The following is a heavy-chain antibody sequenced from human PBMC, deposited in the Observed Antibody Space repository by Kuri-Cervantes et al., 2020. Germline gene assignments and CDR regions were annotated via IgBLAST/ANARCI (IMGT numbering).Heavy chain of an antibody. J-gene: IGHJ4*02. V-gene: IGHV4-39*07. CDR2: IYYSGST. CDR1: GGSISSSSYY. D-gene: IGHD4-17*01. CDR3: ARGPTATTDY. Sequence: SETLSLTCTVSGGSISSSSYYWGWIRQPPGKGLEWIGSIYYSGSTYYNPSLKSRVTMSVDTSKSQFSLKLSSVSAADTAVYYCARGPTATTDYWGQGTLVTVSS.